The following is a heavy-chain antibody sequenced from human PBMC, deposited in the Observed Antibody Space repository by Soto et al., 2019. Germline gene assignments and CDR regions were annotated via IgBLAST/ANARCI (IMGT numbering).Heavy chain of an antibody. CDR3: ARVSFYYDTSGYGVAWFDP. CDR2: IYHSGTT. D-gene: IGHD3-22*01. CDR1: GGSISSGGYY. Sequence: QVQLQESGPGLVKPSQTLSLTCTVSGGSISSGGYYWSWIRQHPGKGLEWIGYIYHSGTTKYNPSLKSPVTISVDTSKNQFSLKMSLVTAADTAIYYCARVSFYYDTSGYGVAWFDPWGQGTLVTVSS. V-gene: IGHV4-31*01. J-gene: IGHJ5*02.